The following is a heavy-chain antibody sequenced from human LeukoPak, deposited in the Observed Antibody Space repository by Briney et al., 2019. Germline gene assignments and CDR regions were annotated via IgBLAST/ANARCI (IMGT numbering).Heavy chain of an antibody. V-gene: IGHV1-18*01. CDR3: ARAYCSSTSCYPGDAFDI. D-gene: IGHD2-2*01. Sequence: ASVKVSCKASGHTFTSYGISWVRQAPGQGLEWMGWISAYNGNTNYAQKLQGRVTMTTDTSTSTAYMELRSLRSDDTAVYYCARAYCSSTSCYPGDAFDIWGQGTMVTVSS. CDR1: GHTFTSYG. CDR2: ISAYNGNT. J-gene: IGHJ3*02.